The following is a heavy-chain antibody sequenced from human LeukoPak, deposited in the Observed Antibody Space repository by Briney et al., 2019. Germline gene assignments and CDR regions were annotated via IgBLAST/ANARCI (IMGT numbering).Heavy chain of an antibody. J-gene: IGHJ6*03. V-gene: IGHV3-21*01. D-gene: IGHD3-10*02. CDR3: AELGITMIGGV. CDR2: ISSSSSYI. CDR1: GFIFSSYT. Sequence: TGGSLRLYCAASGFIFSSYTMNWVRQAPGKGLEWVSYISSSSSYIFYADSVKGRFTISRDNAKNSLYLQMNSLRAEDTAVYYCAELGITMIGGVWGKGTTVTISS.